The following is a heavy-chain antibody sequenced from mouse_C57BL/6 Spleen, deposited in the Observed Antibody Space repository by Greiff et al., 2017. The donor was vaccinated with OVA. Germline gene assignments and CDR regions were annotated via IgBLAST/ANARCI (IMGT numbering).Heavy chain of an antibody. J-gene: IGHJ2*01. Sequence: EVKLMESGPGMVKPSQSLSLTCTVTGYSITSGYDWHWIRHFPGNKLEWMGYISYSGSTNYNPSLKSRISITLDTSKNHVFLKLNSVTTEDTAAYYGARSRYDGYYQDYFDYWGQGTTLTVSS. V-gene: IGHV3-1*01. CDR3: ARSRYDGYYQDYFDY. D-gene: IGHD2-3*01. CDR1: GYSITSGYD. CDR2: ISYSGST.